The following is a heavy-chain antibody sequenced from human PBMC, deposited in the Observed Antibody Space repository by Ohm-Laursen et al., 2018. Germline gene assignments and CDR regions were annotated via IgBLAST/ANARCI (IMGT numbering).Heavy chain of an antibody. CDR2: VSGSGYTK. V-gene: IGHV3-48*01. Sequence: GSLRLSCSAPGLTFSTYSMNWARQAPGKGLEWVSHVSGSGYTKYYGDSVKGRFTISRDNAENSLYLQMNSLRADDTAVYYCAKDRGLITTTWCFDPWGQGTLVTVSS. CDR1: GLTFSTYS. J-gene: IGHJ5*02. D-gene: IGHD2/OR15-2a*01. CDR3: AKDRGLITTTWCFDP.